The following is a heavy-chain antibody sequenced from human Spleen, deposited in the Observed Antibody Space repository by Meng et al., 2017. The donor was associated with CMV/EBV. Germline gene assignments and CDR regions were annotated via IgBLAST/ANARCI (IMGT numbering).Heavy chain of an antibody. V-gene: IGHV1-2*02. CDR3: ARFEAAARYFQH. Sequence: ASVKVSCKASGYTFTGNYMHWVRQAPGQGLEWMGWINPNSGGTKYAQKFQGRVTMTRDTSISTAYMELSRLRSDDTAVYFCARFEAAARYFQHWGQGTLVTVSS. J-gene: IGHJ1*01. D-gene: IGHD6-13*01. CDR1: GYTFTGNY. CDR2: INPNSGGT.